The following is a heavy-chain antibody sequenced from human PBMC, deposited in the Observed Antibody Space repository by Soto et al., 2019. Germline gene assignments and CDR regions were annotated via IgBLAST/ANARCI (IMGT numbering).Heavy chain of an antibody. CDR3: ARDGIAAADNTDY. V-gene: IGHV1-46*01. Sequence: ASVKVSCKASGYPFTSYYMHWLRQAPGQGLEWMGIINPSGGSTSYAQKFQGRVTMTRDTSTSTVYMELSSLRYEDTAVYYCARDGIAAADNTDYWGQGILVTVSS. D-gene: IGHD6-13*01. J-gene: IGHJ4*02. CDR2: INPSGGST. CDR1: GYPFTSYY.